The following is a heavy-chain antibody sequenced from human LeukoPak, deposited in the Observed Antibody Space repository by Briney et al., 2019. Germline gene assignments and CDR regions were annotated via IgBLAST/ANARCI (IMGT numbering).Heavy chain of an antibody. D-gene: IGHD2-15*01. V-gene: IGHV3-48*03. J-gene: IGHJ4*02. CDR1: GFTFSSYE. CDR3: ARVLARCSGGSCYSGLYYFDY. CDR2: ISSSGSTI. Sequence: GGSLRLSCAASGFTFSSYEMNWVRRAPGKGLEWVSYISSSGSTIYYADSVKGRFTISRDNAKNSLYLQMNSLRAEDTAVYYCARVLARCSGGSCYSGLYYFDYWGQGTLVTVSS.